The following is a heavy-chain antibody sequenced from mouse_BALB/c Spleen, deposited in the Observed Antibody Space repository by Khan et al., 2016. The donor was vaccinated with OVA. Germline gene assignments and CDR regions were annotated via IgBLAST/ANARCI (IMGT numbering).Heavy chain of an antibody. J-gene: IGHJ2*01. Sequence: EVELVESGGGLVQPGGSRKLSCAASGFTFSRFGMHWVRQAPEKGLEWVAYISSGSSTIYYGDTVKGRFTISRDNPKNTLFLQMNSLRSEDTAMYYCARDSYFDYWGQGTTLTVSS. CDR2: ISSGSSTI. V-gene: IGHV5-17*02. CDR3: ARDSYFDY. CDR1: GFTFSRFG.